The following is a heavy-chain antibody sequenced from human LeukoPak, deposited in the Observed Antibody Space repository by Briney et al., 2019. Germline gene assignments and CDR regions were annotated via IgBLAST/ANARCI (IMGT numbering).Heavy chain of an antibody. CDR1: GFTFGDFY. J-gene: IGHJ6*03. V-gene: IGHV3-11*01. D-gene: IGHD1-1*01. CDR3: ARDLLDLYYYHMDV. Sequence: GGSLRLSCTASGFTFGDFYMAWIRQAPGRGLEWLSFISGPSATIYYADSVQGRFTISRDNANNSLYLHMNNLRVEDTAVYYCARDLLDLYYYHMDVWGKGTTVTVSS. CDR2: ISGPSATI.